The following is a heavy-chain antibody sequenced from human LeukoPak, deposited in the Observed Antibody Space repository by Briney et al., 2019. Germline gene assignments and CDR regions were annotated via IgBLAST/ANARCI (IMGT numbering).Heavy chain of an antibody. Sequence: SETLSLTCTVTGGSIRSSSYYWGWIRQPPGKGLEWIGYNYNSGTTYYNPSLKSRVTISVDTSKNQFSLKLSSVTAADTALYYCARGPIAVAGSHYYFDSWGQGTLVTVSS. J-gene: IGHJ4*02. D-gene: IGHD6-19*01. CDR2: NYNSGTT. V-gene: IGHV4-61*05. CDR3: ARGPIAVAGSHYYFDS. CDR1: GGSIRSSSYY.